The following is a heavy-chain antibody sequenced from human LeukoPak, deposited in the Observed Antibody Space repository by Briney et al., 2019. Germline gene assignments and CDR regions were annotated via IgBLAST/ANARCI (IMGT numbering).Heavy chain of an antibody. Sequence: SETLSLTCTVSGGSISSYYWGWVRQPPGKGLEWIGSFYNSGSTYYNPSLKSRVTISVDTSKKQFSLRLTSVTAADTAVYYCVLMPGYWGQGILVAVSS. CDR3: VLMPGY. J-gene: IGHJ4*02. V-gene: IGHV4-39*01. CDR2: FYNSGST. CDR1: GGSISSYY. D-gene: IGHD2-2*01.